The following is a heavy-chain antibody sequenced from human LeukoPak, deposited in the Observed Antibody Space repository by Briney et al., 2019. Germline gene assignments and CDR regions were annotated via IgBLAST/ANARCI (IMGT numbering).Heavy chain of an antibody. V-gene: IGHV3-30*02. CDR3: AKDGANIVVVPAAGGGYYFDY. Sequence: TGGSLRLSCAASGFTFSSYSMNWVRQAPGKGLEWVAFIRYDGSNKYYADSVKGRFTISRDNSKNTLYLQMNSLRAEDTAVYYCAKDGANIVVVPAAGGGYYFDYWGQGTLVTVSS. D-gene: IGHD2-2*01. CDR1: GFTFSSYS. CDR2: IRYDGSNK. J-gene: IGHJ4*02.